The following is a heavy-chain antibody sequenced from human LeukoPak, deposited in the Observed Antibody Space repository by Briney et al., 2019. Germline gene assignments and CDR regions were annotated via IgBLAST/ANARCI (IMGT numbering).Heavy chain of an antibody. J-gene: IGHJ4*02. CDR2: ISANNGNT. CDR1: GYTFTSYG. V-gene: IGHV1-18*01. CDR3: ARLGLWKYYFDY. D-gene: IGHD2/OR15-2a*01. Sequence: ASVKVSCKASGYTFTSYGVTWVRQAPGQGLEWMGWISANNGNTNYAQKFQDRVTMTTDTSTTTAYMELTSLRSDDTAVYYCARLGLWKYYFDYWGQGTLVTVSP.